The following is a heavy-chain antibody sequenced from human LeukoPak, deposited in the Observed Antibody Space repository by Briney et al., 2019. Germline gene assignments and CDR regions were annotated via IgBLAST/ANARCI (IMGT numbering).Heavy chain of an antibody. CDR2: ISYDGSNK. D-gene: IGHD3-22*01. J-gene: IGHJ4*02. Sequence: GGSLRLSCAASGFTFSSYAMHWVRQAPGKGLEWVAVISYDGSNKYYADSVKGRFTISRDNAKNSLYLQMNSLRAEDTAVYYCARAVQLDDSSGYYYLEFDYWGQGTLVTVSS. CDR1: GFTFSSYA. V-gene: IGHV3-30*04. CDR3: ARAVQLDDSSGYYYLEFDY.